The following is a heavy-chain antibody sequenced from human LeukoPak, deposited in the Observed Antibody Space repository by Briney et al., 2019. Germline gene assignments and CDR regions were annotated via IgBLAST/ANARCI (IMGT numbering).Heavy chain of an antibody. CDR2: IFYTGST. V-gene: IGHV4-39*01. CDR1: GGSVTSWSYY. Sequence: KPSETLSLTCTVSGGSVTSWSYYWGWIRQPPGKGLEWIGTIFYTGSTFYNPSLKSRVTVSADTSKNHFSLKVSSVTAADTAVYYCARHVRNDDGGSPFWFDYSGQGTLVTVSS. J-gene: IGHJ4*02. CDR3: ARHVRNDDGGSPFWFDY. D-gene: IGHD1-1*01.